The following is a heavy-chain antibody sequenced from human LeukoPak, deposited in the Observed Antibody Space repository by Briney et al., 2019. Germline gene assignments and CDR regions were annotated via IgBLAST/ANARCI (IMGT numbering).Heavy chain of an antibody. D-gene: IGHD2-15*01. J-gene: IGHJ5*02. V-gene: IGHV4-34*01. CDR3: APKRRYCSGGSCRNWFDP. CDR1: GGSFSGYY. Sequence: SETLSLTCAVYGGSFSGYYWSWIRQPPGKGLEWIGEINHSGSTNYNPSLKSRVTISVDTSKNQFSLKLSSVTAADTAVYYCAPKRRYCSGGSCRNWFDPWGQGTLVTVSS. CDR2: INHSGST.